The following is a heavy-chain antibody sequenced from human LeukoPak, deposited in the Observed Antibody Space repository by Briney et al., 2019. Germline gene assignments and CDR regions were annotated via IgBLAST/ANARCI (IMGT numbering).Heavy chain of an antibody. D-gene: IGHD6-6*01. CDR1: GGSISSYY. V-gene: IGHV4-59*08. CDR2: IQNSAIYRAKI. Sequence: SETLSLTCAVSGGSISSYYWTWIRQPPGKGLEWVGYIQNSAIYRAKIKSSPSLQSRLSLSIDTSKNQVSLTVNSVPAADTAVYYCARLSSTLYYSTDVWGPGTAVTVSS. J-gene: IGHJ6*03. CDR3: ARLSSTLYYSTDV.